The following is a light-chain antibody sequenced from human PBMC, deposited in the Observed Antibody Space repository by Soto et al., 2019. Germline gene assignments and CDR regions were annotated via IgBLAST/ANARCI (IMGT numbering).Light chain of an antibody. CDR1: SSNIETNY. CDR2: SND. Sequence: QSVLTQPPSASGTPGQRVTISCSGSSSNIETNYVYWYQHLPGAAPKLLIYSNDQRPSGVPDRFSASKSGTSASLAISGLRSEDEGGYYCSATDDRLSGPVFGGGTKVTVL. J-gene: IGLJ2*01. V-gene: IGLV1-47*02. CDR3: SATDDRLSGPV.